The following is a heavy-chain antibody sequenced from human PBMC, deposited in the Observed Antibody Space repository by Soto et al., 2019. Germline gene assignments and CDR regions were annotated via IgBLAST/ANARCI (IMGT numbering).Heavy chain of an antibody. J-gene: IGHJ5*02. CDR3: ARDRPLYSSSWYPFDP. CDR2: ISAYNGNT. D-gene: IGHD6-13*01. Sequence: ASVKVSCKASGYTFTGYYMHWVRQAPGQGLEWMGWISAYNGNTNYAQKLQGRVTMTTDTSTSTAYMELRSLRSDDTAVYYCARDRPLYSSSWYPFDPWGQGTLVTVSS. V-gene: IGHV1-18*04. CDR1: GYTFTGYY.